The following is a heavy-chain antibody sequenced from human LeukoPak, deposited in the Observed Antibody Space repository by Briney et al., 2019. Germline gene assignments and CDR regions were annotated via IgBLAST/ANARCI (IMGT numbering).Heavy chain of an antibody. CDR3: ARYKHCGGDCYPLDY. V-gene: IGHV3-21*01. Sequence: PGGSLRLSCAASGFTFSSYSMNWVRQAPGKGLEWVSSISSSSSYIYYADSVKGRFTISRDNAKNSLYLQMNSLRAEDTAVYYCARYKHCGGDCYPLDYWGQGGLVTVSS. CDR2: ISSSSSYI. D-gene: IGHD2-21*02. CDR1: GFTFSSYS. J-gene: IGHJ4*02.